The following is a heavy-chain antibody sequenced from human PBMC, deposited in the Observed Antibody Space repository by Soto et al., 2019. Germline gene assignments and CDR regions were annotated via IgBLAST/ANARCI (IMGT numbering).Heavy chain of an antibody. J-gene: IGHJ3*02. CDR3: ARSPAIVVVRKGAFDS. CDR1: GGTFSSYA. CDR2: IIPIFGTA. V-gene: IGHV1-69*01. Sequence: QVQLVQSGAEVKKPGSSVKVSCKASGGTFSSYAISWVRQAPGQGLAWMGGIIPIFGTANYAQKFQGRVTITADESTSTAYMELSSLRSEDTAVYYCARSPAIVVVRKGAFDSWGQGTMVTVSS. D-gene: IGHD2-21*01.